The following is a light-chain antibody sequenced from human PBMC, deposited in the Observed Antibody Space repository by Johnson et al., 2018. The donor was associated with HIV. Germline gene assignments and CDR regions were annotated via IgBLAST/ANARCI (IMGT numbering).Light chain of an antibody. CDR3: GTWDSGLSGGLYL. Sequence: QSVLTQPPSVSAAPGQKVTISCSGSRSNIGNNYVSWYQQLPGTAPKLLIYDNNKRPSGIPDRFSGPKSGTTATLGITGLRTGDEADYYCGTWDSGLSGGLYLFGTGTKVTVL. V-gene: IGLV1-51*01. CDR1: RSNIGNNY. CDR2: DNN. J-gene: IGLJ1*01.